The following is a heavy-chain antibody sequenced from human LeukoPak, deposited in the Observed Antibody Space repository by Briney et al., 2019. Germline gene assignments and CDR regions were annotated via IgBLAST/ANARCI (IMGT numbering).Heavy chain of an antibody. V-gene: IGHV1-69*01. D-gene: IGHD6-19*01. CDR3: ARRYIAVAGSGQFDY. J-gene: IGHJ4*02. Sequence: ASVKVSCKASGGTFSSYAISWVRQAPEQGLEWMGGIIPIFGTANYAQKFQGRVTITADESTSTAYMELSSLRSEDTAVYYCARRYIAVAGSGQFDYWGQGTLVTVSS. CDR1: GGTFSSYA. CDR2: IIPIFGTA.